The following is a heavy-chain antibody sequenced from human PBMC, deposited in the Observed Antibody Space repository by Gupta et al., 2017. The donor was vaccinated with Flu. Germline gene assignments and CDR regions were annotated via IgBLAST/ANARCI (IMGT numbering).Heavy chain of an antibody. CDR1: GFTFDDYA. Sequence: EVQLVESGGGLVQPGRSLRLSCAASGFTFDDYAMHWVRQAPGKALEWISFISWNSGRIDYADSVKGRFTISRDNSKNSLYLQMNSLRAEDTALYYCTRDLEGMAAAGFEYWGQGTLVTVSS. D-gene: IGHD6-13*01. CDR2: ISWNSGRI. CDR3: TRDLEGMAAAGFEY. J-gene: IGHJ4*02. V-gene: IGHV3-9*01.